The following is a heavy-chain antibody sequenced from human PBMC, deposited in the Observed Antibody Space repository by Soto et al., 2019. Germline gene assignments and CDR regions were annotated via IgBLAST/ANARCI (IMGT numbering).Heavy chain of an antibody. CDR3: TTDNYDPSGYSNVDY. D-gene: IGHD3-22*01. CDR2: VHYTRST. V-gene: IGHV4-61*01. CDR1: GDSVTSDNYY. J-gene: IGHJ4*01. Sequence: SETLSLTCTVSGDSVTSDNYYWTWVRQSPGKGLEWIGYVHYTRSTNYNPSLKSRVTISVDTSKNQFSLRLTSVTAADTAVYFCTTDNYDPSGYSNVDYWGQGTLVTVSS.